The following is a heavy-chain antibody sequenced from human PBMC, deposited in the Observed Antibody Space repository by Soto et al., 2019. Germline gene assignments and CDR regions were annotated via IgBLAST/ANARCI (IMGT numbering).Heavy chain of an antibody. D-gene: IGHD3-16*02. CDR3: ARTAGIFYDYIWGSYRPDAFDI. V-gene: IGHV1-18*01. CDR1: GYTFTSYG. J-gene: IGHJ3*02. CDR2: ISAYKGNT. Sequence: QVQLVQSGAEVKKPGASVKVSCKASGYTFTSYGISWVRQAPGQGLECMGWISAYKGNTNYAQKLQGRVTMTTDTSTSTAYMELRSLRSDDTAVYYCARTAGIFYDYIWGSYRPDAFDIWGQGTMVTVAS.